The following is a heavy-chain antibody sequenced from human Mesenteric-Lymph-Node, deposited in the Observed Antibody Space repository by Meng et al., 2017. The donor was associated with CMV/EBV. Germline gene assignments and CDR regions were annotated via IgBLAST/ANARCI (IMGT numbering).Heavy chain of an antibody. CDR1: GYSFTSHW. Sequence: GESLKISCKTSGYSFTSHWIGWVRQMPGKGLEWMGIIYPGDSDTRYSPSFQGQVTISADKSINTAYLQWSSLKASDTAIYYCARMYSGNYLLVYYFDYWGQGTLVTVSS. CDR3: ARMYSGNYLLVYYFDY. D-gene: IGHD1-26*01. V-gene: IGHV5-51*01. J-gene: IGHJ4*02. CDR2: IYPGDSDT.